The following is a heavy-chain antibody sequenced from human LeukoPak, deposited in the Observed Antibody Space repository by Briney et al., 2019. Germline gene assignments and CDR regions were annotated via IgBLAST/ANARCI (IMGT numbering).Heavy chain of an antibody. J-gene: IGHJ3*02. CDR2: ISAYNGNT. CDR3: ATGTTGVDAFDI. CDR1: GYTFTSYG. V-gene: IGHV1-18*01. Sequence: ASVKVSCKASGYTFTSYGISWVRQAPGQGLEWMGWISAYNGNTNYAQKLQGRVTMTTDTSTSTAYMELRSLRSDDTAMYYCATGTTGVDAFDIWGQGTMVTVSS. D-gene: IGHD1-1*01.